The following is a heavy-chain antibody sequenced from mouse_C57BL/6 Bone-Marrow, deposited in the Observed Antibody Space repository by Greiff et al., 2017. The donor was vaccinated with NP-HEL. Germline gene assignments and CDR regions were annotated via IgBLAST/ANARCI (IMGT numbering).Heavy chain of an antibody. CDR3: ARSTTVDAMDY. CDR1: GYAFTNYL. D-gene: IGHD1-1*01. J-gene: IGHJ4*01. Sequence: VQLQQSGAELVRPGTSVKVSCKASGYAFTNYLIEWVKQRPGQGLEWIGVINPGSGGTNYNEKFKGKATLTADKSSRTAYMQLSSLTSEDSAVYYCARSTTVDAMDYWGQGTSVTVSS. V-gene: IGHV1-54*01. CDR2: INPGSGGT.